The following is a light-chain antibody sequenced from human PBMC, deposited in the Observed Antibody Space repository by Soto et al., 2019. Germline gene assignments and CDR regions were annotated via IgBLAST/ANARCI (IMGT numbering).Light chain of an antibody. CDR3: VAWDDSLSGYV. V-gene: IGLV1-47*01. J-gene: IGLJ1*01. Sequence: QAVVTQPPSASGTPGQRVTISCSGSSSNIGSNYVYWYQQLPGTAPKLLIYRNNQRPSGVPDRFSGSMSGTSASLAISGLRSEDEADYYCVAWDDSLSGYVFGTGTKVTVL. CDR1: SSNIGSNY. CDR2: RNN.